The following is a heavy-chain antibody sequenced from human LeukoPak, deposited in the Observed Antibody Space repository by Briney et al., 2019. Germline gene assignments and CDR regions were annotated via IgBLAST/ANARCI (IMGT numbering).Heavy chain of an antibody. CDR3: ARCGGTCSLPSTSAMDV. D-gene: IGHD2-21*01. CDR2: ISSDGRHI. V-gene: IGHV3-30*04. J-gene: IGHJ6*02. CDR1: GFIFSSYA. Sequence: QPGRSLRLSCAASGFIFSSYAVHWVRQAPGKGLEWVAVISSDGRHIFYADSVKGRFTISRDNSKNTLYLQMNSLRAEDTALYLCARCGGTCSLPSTSAMDVRGQGTTVTVS.